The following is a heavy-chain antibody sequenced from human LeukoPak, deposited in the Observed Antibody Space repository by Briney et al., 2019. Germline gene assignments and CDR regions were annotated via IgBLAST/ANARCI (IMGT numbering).Heavy chain of an antibody. CDR1: GGSISPYY. J-gene: IGHJ4*02. Sequence: PSETLSLTCTVSGGSISPYYWSWFRQPPGKGLEWIGYIYYTGSTTYNPSLKSRVTISVDTSENQFSLRLTSVIAADTAVYYCARHSEGGFDYWGQGTLVTVSS. V-gene: IGHV4-59*08. CDR3: ARHSEGGFDY. CDR2: IYYTGST. D-gene: IGHD3-10*01.